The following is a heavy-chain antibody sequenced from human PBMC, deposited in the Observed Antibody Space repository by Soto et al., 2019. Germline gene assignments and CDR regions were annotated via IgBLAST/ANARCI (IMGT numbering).Heavy chain of an antibody. CDR2: ISGGGLTT. V-gene: IGHV3-11*01. CDR3: ARDFRGIAAAVQATFDH. Sequence: PGGSLRLSCVASGFTFSENYMTWVRLAPGKGLEWISYISGGGLTTHYADSVKGRFTVSRDNAKSSLYLQMNNVRAEDTAVYYCARDFRGIAAAVQATFDHWGQGTLVTVSS. D-gene: IGHD6-13*01. CDR1: GFTFSENY. J-gene: IGHJ4*02.